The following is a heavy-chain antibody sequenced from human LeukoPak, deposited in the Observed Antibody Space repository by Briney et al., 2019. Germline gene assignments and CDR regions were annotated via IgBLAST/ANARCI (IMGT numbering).Heavy chain of an antibody. CDR1: GYTFTGYY. J-gene: IGHJ5*02. Sequence: ASVKVSCKASGYTFTGYYMHWVRQAPGQGLEWMGWINPNSGGTNYTQKFQGGVTMTRDTSISTAYMELSRLRSDDTAVYYCARAGITMVRGVLDNWFDPWGQGTLVTVSS. D-gene: IGHD3-10*01. CDR2: INPNSGGT. CDR3: ARAGITMVRGVLDNWFDP. V-gene: IGHV1-2*02.